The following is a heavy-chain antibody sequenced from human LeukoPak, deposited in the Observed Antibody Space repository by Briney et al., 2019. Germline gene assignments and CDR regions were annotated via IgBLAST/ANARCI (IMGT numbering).Heavy chain of an antibody. CDR2: IKQDGSEK. J-gene: IGHJ6*03. CDR1: GFTFSSYW. V-gene: IGHV3-7*01. D-gene: IGHD6-13*01. CDR3: ARVKQQLVRLLGRDTTYYYYYYMDV. Sequence: PGGSLRLSCAASGFTFSSYWMSWVRQAPGKGLEGVANIKQDGSEKYYVDSGKGRFTISRDNAKNSLFLQMNSLRAEDTAVYFCARVKQQLVRLLGRDTTYYYYYYMDVWGKGTTVTVSS.